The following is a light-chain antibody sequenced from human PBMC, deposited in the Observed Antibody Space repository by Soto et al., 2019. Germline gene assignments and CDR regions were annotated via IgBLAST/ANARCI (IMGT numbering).Light chain of an antibody. J-gene: IGLJ2*01. CDR1: SGHSSFA. CDR3: HTWGTAIGV. CDR2: LNTDGSH. Sequence: QPVLTQAPSASASLGASVKLTCTLSSGHSSFAIAWHQQQPEKGPRYLMKLNTDGSHRKGDGIPDRFSGSSSGAEHYLTISSLQSEDEADYYCHTWGTAIGVFGGGTKLTVL. V-gene: IGLV4-69*01.